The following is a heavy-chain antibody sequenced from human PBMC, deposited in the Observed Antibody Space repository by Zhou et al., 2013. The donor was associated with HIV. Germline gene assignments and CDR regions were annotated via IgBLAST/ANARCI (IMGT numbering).Heavy chain of an antibody. CDR1: GGTFSSYA. Sequence: QVQLVQSGAEVKKPGSSVKVSCKASGGTFSSYAISWVRQAPGQGLEWMGRIIPIFGTANYAQKFQGRVTITADESTSTAYMELSSLRSEDTAVYYCARGPHYYGSGRQASGYFDYWGQGTLVTVSS. CDR2: IIPIFGTA. CDR3: ARGPHYYGSGRQASGYFDY. D-gene: IGHD3-10*01. V-gene: IGHV1-69*13. J-gene: IGHJ4*02.